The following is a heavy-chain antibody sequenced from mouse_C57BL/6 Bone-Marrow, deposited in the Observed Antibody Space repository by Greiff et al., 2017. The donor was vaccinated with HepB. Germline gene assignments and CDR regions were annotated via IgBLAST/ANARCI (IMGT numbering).Heavy chain of an antibody. J-gene: IGHJ1*03. V-gene: IGHV1-59*01. CDR3: ARPPYSPWYFDV. D-gene: IGHD2-10*01. CDR2: IDPSDSYT. Sequence: QVQLQQPGAELVRPGTSVKLSCKASGYTFTSYWMHWVKQRPGQGLEWIGVIDPSDSYTNYNQKFKGKATLTVDTSSSTAYMQLSSLTSEDSAVYYCARPPYSPWYFDVWGTGTTVTVSS. CDR1: GYTFTSYW.